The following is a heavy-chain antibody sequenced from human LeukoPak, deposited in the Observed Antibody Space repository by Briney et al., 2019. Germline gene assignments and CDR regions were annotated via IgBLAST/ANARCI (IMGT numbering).Heavy chain of an antibody. CDR3: ASVSEMATDGYFQH. J-gene: IGHJ1*01. D-gene: IGHD5-24*01. CDR2: IIPIFGTA. Sequence: SVKVSCTASGGTFSSYAISWVRQAPGQGLEWMGGIIPIFGTANYAQKFQGRVTITADESTSTAYMELSSLRSEDTAVYYCASVSEMATDGYFQHWGQGTLVTVSS. V-gene: IGHV1-69*13. CDR1: GGTFSSYA.